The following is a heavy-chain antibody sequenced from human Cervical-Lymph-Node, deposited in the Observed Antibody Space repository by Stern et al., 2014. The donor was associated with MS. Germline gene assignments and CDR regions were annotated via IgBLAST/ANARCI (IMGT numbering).Heavy chain of an antibody. CDR2: FDTEDGKT. CDR3: ATVLFCDSTSCKDY. J-gene: IGHJ4*02. V-gene: IGHV1-24*01. CDR1: GYTVTELS. Sequence: VQLVQSGAEVKKPGASVKVSCKVSGYTVTELSIHWVRQAPGKGLEWMGGFDTEDGKTIYAQKFQGRVTMTEDTSADTAYMELSSLRFEDTAVYYCATVLFCDSTSCKDYWGQGTLVTVSS. D-gene: IGHD2-2*01.